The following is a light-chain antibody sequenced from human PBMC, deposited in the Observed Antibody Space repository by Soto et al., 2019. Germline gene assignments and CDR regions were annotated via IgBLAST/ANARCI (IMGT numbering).Light chain of an antibody. J-gene: IGLJ1*01. V-gene: IGLV2-14*01. CDR1: SSDVGGYNY. CDR3: SSYPSSSIDYV. Sequence: QSALTQRASVSGSPGQSITISCTGTSSDVGGYNYVSWYQQHPGKAPKLMIYEVSNRPSGVSNRFSGSKSGNTASLTISGLQAEDEADYYCSSYPSSSIDYVFGTGTKVTVL. CDR2: EVS.